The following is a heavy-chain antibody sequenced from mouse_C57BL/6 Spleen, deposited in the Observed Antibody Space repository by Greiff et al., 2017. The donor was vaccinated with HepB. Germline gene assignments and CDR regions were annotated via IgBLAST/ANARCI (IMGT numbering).Heavy chain of an antibody. J-gene: IGHJ2*01. CDR1: GYTFTSYG. V-gene: IGHV1-81*01. D-gene: IGHD1-1*01. CDR2: IYPRSGNT. CDR3: ASPLYYGSSYSGY. Sequence: VQLQQSGAELARPGASVKLSCKASGYTFTSYGISWVKQRTGQGLEWIGEIYPRSGNTYYNEKFKGKATLTAEKSSSTAYMELRSLTSEDSAVYFCASPLYYGSSYSGYWGQGTTLTVSS.